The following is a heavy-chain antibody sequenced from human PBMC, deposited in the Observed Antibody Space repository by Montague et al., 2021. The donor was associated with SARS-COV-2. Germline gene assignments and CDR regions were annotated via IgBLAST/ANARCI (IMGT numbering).Heavy chain of an antibody. D-gene: IGHD2-2*02. CDR3: ARADFCADCSSTSCYMRGDAFDI. Sequence: TLSLTCTVSGGSISSGGYYWSWIRQHPGKGLEWIGYIYYSGSTYYNPSLKSRVTISVDTCKNQFSLKLSSVTAADTAVYYGARADFCADCSSTSCYMRGDAFDIWGQGTMVTVSS. CDR2: IYYSGST. J-gene: IGHJ3*02. V-gene: IGHV4-31*03. CDR1: GGSISSGGYY.